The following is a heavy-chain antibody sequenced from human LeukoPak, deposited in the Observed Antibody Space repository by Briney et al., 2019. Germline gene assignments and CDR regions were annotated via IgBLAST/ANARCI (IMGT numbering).Heavy chain of an antibody. J-gene: IGHJ6*02. D-gene: IGHD3-10*01. V-gene: IGHV1-69*04. CDR2: IIPILGIA. CDR1: GGTFSSYA. Sequence: SVKVSCKASGGTFSSYAISWVRQAPGQGLEWMGRIIPILGIANYAQKFQGRVTITADKSTSTAYMELSSLRSEDTAVYCCARGHYYGSGSYYGMDVWGQGTTVTVSS. CDR3: ARGHYYGSGSYYGMDV.